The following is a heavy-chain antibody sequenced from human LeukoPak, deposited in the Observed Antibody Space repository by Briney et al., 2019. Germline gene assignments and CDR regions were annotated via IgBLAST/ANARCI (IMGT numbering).Heavy chain of an antibody. Sequence: SETLSLTCTVSGGSISSYYWSWIRQPPGKGLEWIGYIYYSGSTNYNPSLKSRVTISVGTSKNQFSLKLSSVTAADTAVYYCARMSSSWYWFDPWGQGTLVTVSS. CDR3: ARMSSSWYWFDP. CDR1: GGSISSYY. D-gene: IGHD6-13*01. V-gene: IGHV4-59*08. J-gene: IGHJ5*02. CDR2: IYYSGST.